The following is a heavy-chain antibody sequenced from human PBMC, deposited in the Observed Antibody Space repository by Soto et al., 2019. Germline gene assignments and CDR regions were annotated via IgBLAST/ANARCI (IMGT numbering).Heavy chain of an antibody. CDR2: TYYRSKWYN. CDR3: VRQYRDSQYYSGLDV. Sequence: QTLSLTCAISGDSVSSNSGAWNWIRQSPSRGLEWLGRTYYRSKWYNDFAVSVKSRITINPDTSKNQFSLQLNSVTPEDTAVYYCVRQYRDSQYYSGLDVWGQGTTVTVSS. V-gene: IGHV6-1*01. J-gene: IGHJ6*02. CDR1: GDSVSSNSGA. D-gene: IGHD6-6*01.